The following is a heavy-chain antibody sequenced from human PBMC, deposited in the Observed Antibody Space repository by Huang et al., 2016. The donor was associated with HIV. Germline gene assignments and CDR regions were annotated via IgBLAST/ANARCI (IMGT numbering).Heavy chain of an antibody. CDR1: GGSISSGGYS. Sequence: QLLLQESGSGLVKPSQTLSLTCAVSGGSISSGGYSWSWIRQPPGKGLEWIGYIYYSGSPYYTPSLKSRVTFSVDRSKNQFSLKLSSVTAADTAVYFCARSGYTYGFDYWGQGTLVSVSS. CDR2: IYYSGSP. D-gene: IGHD5-18*01. V-gene: IGHV4-30-2*01. J-gene: IGHJ4*02. CDR3: ARSGYTYGFDY.